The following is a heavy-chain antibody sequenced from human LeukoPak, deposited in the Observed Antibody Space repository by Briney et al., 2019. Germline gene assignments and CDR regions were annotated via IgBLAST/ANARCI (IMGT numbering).Heavy chain of an antibody. CDR1: GFNLSASY. Sequence: GGSLRLSCAASGFNLSASYMSWIRQAPGKGLEWLSSISLSGSTITYAASVKGRVTVSRDNAKNSVVLHILSLRADDTAVYYCARDASCSSTTCYFDYWGQGTLVTVSS. CDR2: ISLSGSTI. D-gene: IGHD2-2*01. J-gene: IGHJ4*02. CDR3: ARDASCSSTTCYFDY. V-gene: IGHV3-11*01.